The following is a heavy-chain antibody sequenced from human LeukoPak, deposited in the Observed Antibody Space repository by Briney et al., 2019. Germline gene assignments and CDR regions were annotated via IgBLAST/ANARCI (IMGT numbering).Heavy chain of an antibody. D-gene: IGHD4-17*01. CDR3: ARDYADYVGYFFFDY. J-gene: IGHJ4*02. CDR2: VSGGGETT. V-gene: IGHV3-23*01. CDR1: GFTFNNYA. Sequence: PGGSLRLSCAASGFTFNNYAMNWVRQGPGKGLEWVSSVSGGGETTYYADSAKGRCTISRDNSQNTLYLQMNSLRAEDTAVYYCARDYADYVGYFFFDYWGQGTLVTVSS.